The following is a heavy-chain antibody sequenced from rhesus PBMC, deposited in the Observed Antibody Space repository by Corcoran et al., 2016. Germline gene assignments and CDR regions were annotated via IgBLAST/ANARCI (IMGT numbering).Heavy chain of an antibody. J-gene: IGHJ5-1*01. D-gene: IGHD3-28*01. Sequence: QVQLQESGPGLVKPSETLSLTCVVSGYSISSNYWSWIRQSPGKGMDWLGYIYVSSGSNAYIHSLRSRVTISTDTSKNQFSLKLSSGTAADTAGYYCARGPYDSGYYTGLNRFDVWGPGVLVTVSS. V-gene: IGHV4-147*01. CDR2: IYVSSGSN. CDR3: ARGPYDSGYYTGLNRFDV. CDR1: GYSISSNY.